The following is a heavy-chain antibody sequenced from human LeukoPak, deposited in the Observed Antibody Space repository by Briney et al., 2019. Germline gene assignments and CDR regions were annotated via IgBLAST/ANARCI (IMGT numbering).Heavy chain of an antibody. CDR1: GVSISTYY. J-gene: IGHJ4*02. CDR3: AREANYYGSGSYFEGTFDH. D-gene: IGHD3-10*01. V-gene: IGHV4-59*01. Sequence: ASESLSLTCTVSGVSISTYYWSWIRQPPGKGPEWIGYIYSSGTTNYNPSLKSRVPISIDTSKNEFSLKLTSVTAADTAVYYCAREANYYGSGSYFEGTFDHWGQGSLVIVSS. CDR2: IYSSGTT.